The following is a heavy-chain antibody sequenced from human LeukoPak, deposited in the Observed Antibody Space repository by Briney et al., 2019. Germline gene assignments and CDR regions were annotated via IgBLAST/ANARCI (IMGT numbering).Heavy chain of an antibody. J-gene: IGHJ3*02. CDR1: GGSTSSYY. CDR3: ARGRDAFDI. V-gene: IGHV4-59*01. CDR2: IYYSGST. Sequence: PSETLSLTCTVSGGSTSSYYWSWIRQPPGKGLEWIGYIYYSGSTNYNPSLKSRVTISVDKSKNQFSLKLTSVTAADTAVYYCARGRDAFDIWGQGTMVTVSS.